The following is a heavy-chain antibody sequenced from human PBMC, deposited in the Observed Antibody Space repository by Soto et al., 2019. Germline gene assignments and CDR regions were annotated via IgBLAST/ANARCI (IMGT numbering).Heavy chain of an antibody. V-gene: IGHV1-18*01. J-gene: IGHJ6*03. Sequence: ASVNVSCNASGYTFTSYGISCVRQALGQGLEWMGWISAYNGNTNYAQKLQGRVTMTTDTSTSTAYMELRSLRSDDTAVYYCARDWEGYYYYYMDVWGKGTTVTVSS. CDR2: ISAYNGNT. CDR3: ARDWEGYYYYYMDV. CDR1: GYTFTSYG. D-gene: IGHD1-26*01.